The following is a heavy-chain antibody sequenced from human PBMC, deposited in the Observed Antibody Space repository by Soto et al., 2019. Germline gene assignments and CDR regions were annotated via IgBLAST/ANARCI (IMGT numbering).Heavy chain of an antibody. CDR3: AKGLHYYDSSGYYPEDYFDY. CDR2: IGGSGART. D-gene: IGHD3-22*01. CDR1: GFTFSSYA. Sequence: GGSLRLSCAASGFTFSSYAMSWVRQAPGKGLEWVSAIGGSGARTYYADSVKGRFTISRDNSKNTVYVQMNSLRPEDTAVYYCAKGLHYYDSSGYYPEDYFDYWGQGTLVTVSS. V-gene: IGHV3-23*01. J-gene: IGHJ4*02.